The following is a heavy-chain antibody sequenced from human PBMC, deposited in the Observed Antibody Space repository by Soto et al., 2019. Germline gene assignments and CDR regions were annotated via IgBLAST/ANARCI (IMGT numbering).Heavy chain of an antibody. CDR1: GGSISSGDYY. J-gene: IGHJ4*02. D-gene: IGHD3-10*01. V-gene: IGHV4-30-4*01. Sequence: SETLSLTCTVSGGSISSGDYYWSWIRQPPGKGLEWIGYIYYSGSTYYSPSLKSRVTISVDTSKNQFSLKLSSVTAADTAMYYCSTIEMAAVTGDYWGQGTLVTVSS. CDR3: STIEMAAVTGDY. CDR2: IYYSGST.